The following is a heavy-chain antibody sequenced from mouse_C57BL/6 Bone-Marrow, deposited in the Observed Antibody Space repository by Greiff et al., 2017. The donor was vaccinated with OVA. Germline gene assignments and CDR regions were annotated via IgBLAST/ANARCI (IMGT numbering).Heavy chain of an antibody. Sequence: VQLQQSGAELVRPGSSVKLSCKASGYTFTSYWMHWVKQRPIQGLEWIGNIDPSDSETHYNQKFKDKATLTVDKSSSTAYMQLSSLTSEDSAVYYCARLRGKDWYFDVWGTGTTVTVSS. D-gene: IGHD1-3*01. CDR2: IDPSDSET. V-gene: IGHV1-52*01. CDR3: ARLRGKDWYFDV. CDR1: GYTFTSYW. J-gene: IGHJ1*03.